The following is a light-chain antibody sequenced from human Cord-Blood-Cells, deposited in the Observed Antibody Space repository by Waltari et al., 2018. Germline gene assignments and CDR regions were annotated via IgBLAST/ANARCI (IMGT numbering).Light chain of an antibody. CDR2: GGS. CDR3: CSYAGSSTFG. CDR1: SRDGGSYNL. V-gene: IGLV2-23*01. Sequence: QSALTQPASVPGSPGQSITIPCTGTSRDGGSYNLVAWYQQHPGKAPKLMIYGGSTRPSGVLNRFSCSKSCNTAALTFSGLQAEDEADYYCCSYAGSSTFGFGTGPKITVL. J-gene: IGLJ1*01.